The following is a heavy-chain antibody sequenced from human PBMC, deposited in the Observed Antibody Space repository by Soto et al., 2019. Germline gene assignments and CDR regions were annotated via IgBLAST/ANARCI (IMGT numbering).Heavy chain of an antibody. Sequence: ASVKVSCKASGYTFTGYYMHWVRQAPGQGLEWMGWINPNSGGTNYAQKFQGWVTMTRDTSISTAYMELSRLRSDDTAVYYCAREGYCSSTSCPRGYYGMDVWGQGTTVTVSS. CDR1: GYTFTGYY. CDR2: INPNSGGT. V-gene: IGHV1-2*04. CDR3: AREGYCSSTSCPRGYYGMDV. D-gene: IGHD2-2*01. J-gene: IGHJ6*02.